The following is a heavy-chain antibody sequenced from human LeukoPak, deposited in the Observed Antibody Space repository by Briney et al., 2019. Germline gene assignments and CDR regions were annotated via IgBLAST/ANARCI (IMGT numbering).Heavy chain of an antibody. D-gene: IGHD3-22*01. J-gene: IGHJ3*02. V-gene: IGHV3-23*01. CDR3: AKTRQDYYDSSGYAFDI. Sequence: GGSLRLSCAASGFTVSIYDMSWVRQAPGKGLEWVSGISGSGGSTYYAGSVKGRFTISRDNSKNTLCLQMNSLRAEDTAVYYCAKTRQDYYDSSGYAFDIWGQGTMVIVSS. CDR1: GFTVSIYD. CDR2: ISGSGGST.